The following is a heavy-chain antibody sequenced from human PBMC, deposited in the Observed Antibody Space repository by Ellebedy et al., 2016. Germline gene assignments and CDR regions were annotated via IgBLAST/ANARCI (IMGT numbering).Heavy chain of an antibody. CDR3: ARHRDPLRFLEWLILDY. Sequence: GESLKISCKGSGYSFTSYWIGWVRQMPGKGLEWMGIIYPGDSDTRYSPSFQGQVTISADKSISTAYLQWSSLKASDTAMYYCARHRDPLRFLEWLILDYWGQGTLVTVSS. D-gene: IGHD3-3*01. CDR1: GYSFTSYW. V-gene: IGHV5-51*01. J-gene: IGHJ4*02. CDR2: IYPGDSDT.